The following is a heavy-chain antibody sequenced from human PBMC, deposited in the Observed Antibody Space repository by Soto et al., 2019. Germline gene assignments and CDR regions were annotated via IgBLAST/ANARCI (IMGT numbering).Heavy chain of an antibody. J-gene: IGHJ4*02. CDR2: TNPNSGNT. Sequence: QVQLVQSGAEVKKPGASVKVSCKASGYTFTSYDITWVRQATGQGLEWMGWTNPNSGNTGYAQKFQGRVTMTRNTSISTAYMELSSLRSDDTAVYYCAREKNAHGFDYWGQGTLVTVSS. CDR1: GYTFTSYD. V-gene: IGHV1-8*01. CDR3: AREKNAHGFDY.